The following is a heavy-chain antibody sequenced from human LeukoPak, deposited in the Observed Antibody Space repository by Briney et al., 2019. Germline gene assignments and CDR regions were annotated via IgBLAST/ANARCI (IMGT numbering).Heavy chain of an antibody. CDR2: IKQDGNEK. V-gene: IGHV3-7*01. CDR1: GFTLNNYY. J-gene: IGHJ4*02. CDR3: ARDPRGSEYSHFDS. D-gene: IGHD3-10*01. Sequence: GGSLRLSCAASGFTLNNYYMSWVRQAPGKGLEWVANIKQDGNEKHYVDSVKGRFTISRDNAKSSLYLQMNSLRAEDTAVYYCARDPRGSEYSHFDSWGQGTLVTVSS.